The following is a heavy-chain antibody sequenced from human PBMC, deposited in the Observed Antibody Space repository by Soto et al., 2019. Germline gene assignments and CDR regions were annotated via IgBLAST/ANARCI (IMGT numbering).Heavy chain of an antibody. Sequence: SETLSLTCTVSGGSISSGDYYWSWIRQPPGKGLEWIGYIYYSGSTYYNPSLKSRVTISVDTSKNQFSLKLSSVTAADTAVYYCARIRHYYDSSGYYSYFDYWGQGTLVTVSS. V-gene: IGHV4-30-4*01. J-gene: IGHJ4*02. CDR1: GGSISSGDYY. CDR2: IYYSGST. CDR3: ARIRHYYDSSGYYSYFDY. D-gene: IGHD3-22*01.